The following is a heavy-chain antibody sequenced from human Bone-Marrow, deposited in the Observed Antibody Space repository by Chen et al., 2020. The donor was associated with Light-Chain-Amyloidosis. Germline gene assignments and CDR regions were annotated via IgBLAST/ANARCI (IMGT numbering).Heavy chain of an antibody. CDR1: GFTFSTSA. J-gene: IGHJ4*02. D-gene: IGHD4-17*01. Sequence: DVHLVESGGGLVQPGGSLRLSCAGSGFTFSTSAMTWVRQAPGKGLEWVSAISRSGTTFYADSVKGRFTISRDSSKNTYLQMHSLRVEDTAVYYCAKLASGDYVDSWGRGSLVTVSS. CDR3: AKLASGDYVDS. CDR2: ISRSGTT. V-gene: IGHV3-23*04.